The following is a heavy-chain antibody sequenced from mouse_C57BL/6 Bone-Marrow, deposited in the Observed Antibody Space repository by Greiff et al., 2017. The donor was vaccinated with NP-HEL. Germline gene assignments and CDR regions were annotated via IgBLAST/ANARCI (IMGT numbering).Heavy chain of an antibody. CDR3: ARGDYYYGTGFAY. CDR2: IYPRSGNT. D-gene: IGHD1-1*01. V-gene: IGHV1-81*01. J-gene: IGHJ3*01. Sequence: QVQLKESGAELARPGASVKLSCKASGYTFTSYGISWVKQRTGQGLEWIGEIYPRSGNTYYNEKFKGKATLTADKSSSPAYMELRSLTSEDSAVYFCARGDYYYGTGFAYWGQGTLVTVSA. CDR1: GYTFTSYG.